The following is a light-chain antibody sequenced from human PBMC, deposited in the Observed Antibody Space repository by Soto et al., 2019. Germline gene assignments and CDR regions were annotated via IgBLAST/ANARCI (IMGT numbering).Light chain of an antibody. V-gene: IGKV3-15*01. J-gene: IGKJ2*01. CDR2: GAS. Sequence: EIVMTQSPATLSVSPGERATLSGRASQSVSDKSAGYQQKPGQAPRLLIFGASTRATGIPARFSGSGSGTEFTLNISSLQYDAFAVYYGQQYNSWPYTFGQGTKLEIK. CDR3: QQYNSWPYT. CDR1: QSVSDK.